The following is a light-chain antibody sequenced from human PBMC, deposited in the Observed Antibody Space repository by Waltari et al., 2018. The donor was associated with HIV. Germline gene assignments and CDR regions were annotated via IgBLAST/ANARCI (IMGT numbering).Light chain of an antibody. CDR1: QSVRYW. V-gene: IGKV1-5*03. J-gene: IGKJ2*01. CDR3: QQYDSYSYT. CDR2: KAS. Sequence: DIQMTQSPYTLSASVGDRVTITCRASQSVRYWLAWYQQKAGEAPKLLIYKASSLGSGVPSRFSGSGSVTEFTLTISSLQPHDSAVYYCQQYDSYSYTFGQGTKLEIK.